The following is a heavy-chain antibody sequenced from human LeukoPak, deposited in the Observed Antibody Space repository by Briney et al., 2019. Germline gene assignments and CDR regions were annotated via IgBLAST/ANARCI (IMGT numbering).Heavy chain of an antibody. CDR1: GFTVSSNY. D-gene: IGHD5-18*01. J-gene: IGHJ3*02. V-gene: IGHV3-66*01. CDR3: ASSLYSLSAFDI. CDR2: IYSGGST. Sequence: GGSLRLSCAASGFTVSSNYMSWVRQAPGKGLEWVSVIYSGGSTYYADSVKGRFTISRDNSKNTLYLQMNSLRAEDTAVYYCASSLYSLSAFDIWGQGTMVTVSS.